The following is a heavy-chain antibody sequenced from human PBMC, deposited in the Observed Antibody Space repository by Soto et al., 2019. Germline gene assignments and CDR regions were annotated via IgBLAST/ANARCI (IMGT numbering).Heavy chain of an antibody. V-gene: IGHV4-34*01. Sequence: QVQLQQWGAGLLTPSETLSLTCAVYGGSFSGYYWSWIRQPPGKGLEWIGEINHSGSTKYSASLKSRVTISVDTSKNQTSLKLSSVTAADTAVYYCVRRRGYSFGQAAYVYYYYGLDVWGQGTTVTVSS. CDR2: INHSGST. CDR1: GGSFSGYY. J-gene: IGHJ6*02. D-gene: IGHD5-18*01. CDR3: VRRRGYSFGQAAYVYYYYGLDV.